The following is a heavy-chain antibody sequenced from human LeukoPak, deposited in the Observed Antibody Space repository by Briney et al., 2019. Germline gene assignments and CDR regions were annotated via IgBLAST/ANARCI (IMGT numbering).Heavy chain of an antibody. CDR2: ISGSGGST. CDR1: GFTFTNYG. J-gene: IGHJ4*02. CDR3: AKDHLYCSGGSCYGDY. Sequence: GGSLRLSCAASGFTFTNYGMSWVRQAQGKGLEWVSAISGSGGSTYYADSVKGRFTISRDNSRNTLYLQMNCLRAEDTAVYYCAKDHLYCSGGSCYGDYWGQGTLVTVSA. D-gene: IGHD2-15*01. V-gene: IGHV3-23*01.